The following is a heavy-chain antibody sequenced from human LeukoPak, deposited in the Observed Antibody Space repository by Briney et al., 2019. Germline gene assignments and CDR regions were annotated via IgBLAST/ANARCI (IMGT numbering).Heavy chain of an antibody. CDR1: GGSISSYY. J-gene: IGHJ4*02. CDR2: IYYSGST. Sequence: SETLSLTCTVSGGSISSYYWSWIRQPPGKGLEWIGYIYYSGSTNYNPSLKSRVTISVDTSKNQFSLKLSSVTAADTAVYYCARAPVLYSRFDYWGQGTLVTVSS. V-gene: IGHV4-59*01. D-gene: IGHD2-2*02. CDR3: ARAPVLYSRFDY.